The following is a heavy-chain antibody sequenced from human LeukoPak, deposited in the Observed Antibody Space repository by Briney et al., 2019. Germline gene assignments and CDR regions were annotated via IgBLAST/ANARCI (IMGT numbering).Heavy chain of an antibody. Sequence: ASVKVSCKASGGTFSSYAISWVRQAPGQGLEWMGGIIPIFGTANYAQKFQGRVTITADKSTSTAYMELSSLRSEDTAVYYCARDGYGSGSYYSFDAFDIWGQGTMVTVSS. J-gene: IGHJ3*02. CDR3: ARDGYGSGSYYSFDAFDI. CDR2: IIPIFGTA. CDR1: GGTFSSYA. V-gene: IGHV1-69*06. D-gene: IGHD3-10*01.